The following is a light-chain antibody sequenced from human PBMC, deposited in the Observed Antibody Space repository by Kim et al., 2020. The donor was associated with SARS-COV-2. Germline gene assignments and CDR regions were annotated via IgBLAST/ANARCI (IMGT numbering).Light chain of an antibody. CDR2: GAS. J-gene: IGKJ2*03. CDR1: QSISSW. V-gene: IGKV1-5*01. Sequence: DIQMTQSPSTLSASVGDRVTITCRASQSISSWLAWYQQRPGKAPRLLIYGASNLESGVPSRFSGSGSGTEFTLTISSLQPDDLATYYCQQYDSYSYGFGQGTKVDIK. CDR3: QQYDSYSYG.